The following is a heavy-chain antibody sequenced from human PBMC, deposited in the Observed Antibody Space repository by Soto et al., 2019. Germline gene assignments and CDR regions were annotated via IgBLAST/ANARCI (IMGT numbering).Heavy chain of an antibody. D-gene: IGHD1-7*01. CDR2: ITASGGTT. CDR3: AKCMKAYWNYDAHHI. V-gene: IGHV3-23*01. J-gene: IGHJ3*02. CDR1: GFTFSTYS. Sequence: EVKLLESGGGLVQPGGSVRLSCAASGFTFSTYSMTWVRQAPGKGLEWVAHITASGGTTYYADSVKGRFTISRDTSRNTLYLQMNSLRAEDTALYYCAKCMKAYWNYDAHHIWGQGTMVTVSS.